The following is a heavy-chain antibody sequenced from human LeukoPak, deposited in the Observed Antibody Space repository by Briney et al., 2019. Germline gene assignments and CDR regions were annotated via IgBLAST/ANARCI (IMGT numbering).Heavy chain of an antibody. J-gene: IGHJ5*02. CDR1: GGSFSGYY. Sequence: PSETLSLTCAVYGGSFSGYYWSRIRQPPGKGLEWIGEINHSGSTNYNPSLKSRVTISVDTSKNQFSLKLSSVTAADTAVYYCAAVEAGGSGSEGWFDPWGQGTLVTVSS. CDR3: AAVEAGGSGSEGWFDP. V-gene: IGHV4-34*01. CDR2: INHSGST. D-gene: IGHD3-10*01.